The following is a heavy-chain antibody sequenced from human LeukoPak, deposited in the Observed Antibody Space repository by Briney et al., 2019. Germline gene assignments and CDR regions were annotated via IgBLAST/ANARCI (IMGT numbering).Heavy chain of an antibody. CDR1: GFSFSSSA. CDR2: ISGSADVR. D-gene: IGHD6-19*01. CDR3: AIDPGYSSGLLDAFDI. Sequence: PGGSLRLSCAASGFSFSSSAMSWVRQSPGKGLEWVSDISGSADVRYYADSVRGRFIISRDNSKNTLYLQMNSLRAEDTAAYYCAIDPGYSSGLLDAFDIWGQGTMVTVSS. J-gene: IGHJ3*02. V-gene: IGHV3-23*01.